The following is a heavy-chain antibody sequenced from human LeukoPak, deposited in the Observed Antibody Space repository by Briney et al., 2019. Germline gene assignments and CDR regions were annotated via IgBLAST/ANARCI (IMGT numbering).Heavy chain of an antibody. CDR2: ISYDGSDE. D-gene: IGHD3-10*01. CDR1: GFSFGTYA. V-gene: IGHV3-30*01. J-gene: IGHJ4*02. Sequence: GGSLRLSCAASGFSFGTYAMHWVRQAPGKGLEWLTVISYDGSDEYYADSVKGRFTISRDNSKNTLFLQMNGLTTEDTAVYYCVRGYGSESLFDFWGQGTLVIVSS. CDR3: VRGYGSESLFDF.